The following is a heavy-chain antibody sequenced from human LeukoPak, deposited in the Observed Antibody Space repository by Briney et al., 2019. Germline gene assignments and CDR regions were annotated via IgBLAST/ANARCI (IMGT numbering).Heavy chain of an antibody. CDR1: GGTFSSYA. Sequence: SVKVSCKASGGTFSSYAISWVRQAPGQGLEWMGRIIPILGIANYAQKFQGRVTITADKSTSTAYMELSSLRSEDTAVYYCARTGYSSGWHAKAFYYYGMDVWGQGTTATVSS. CDR3: ARTGYSSGWHAKAFYYYGMDV. V-gene: IGHV1-69*04. J-gene: IGHJ6*02. D-gene: IGHD6-19*01. CDR2: IIPILGIA.